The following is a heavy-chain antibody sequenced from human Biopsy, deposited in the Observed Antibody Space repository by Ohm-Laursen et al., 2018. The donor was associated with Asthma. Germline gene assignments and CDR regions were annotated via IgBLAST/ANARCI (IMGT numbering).Heavy chain of an antibody. CDR1: GGSFSSNY. CDR3: ARGPEWNGLDV. Sequence: SETLSLTCSVYGGSFSSNYWTWIRQPPGRGLEWIGESTQGGGTTFNPSLKSRVTISIDSSKSQLSLKVRSVTAADTAVYYCARGPEWNGLDVWGQGTTVTVSS. J-gene: IGHJ6*02. V-gene: IGHV4-34*01. CDR2: STQGGGT. D-gene: IGHD3-3*01.